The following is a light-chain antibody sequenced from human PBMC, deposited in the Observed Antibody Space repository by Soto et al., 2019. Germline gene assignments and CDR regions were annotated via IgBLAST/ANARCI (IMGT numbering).Light chain of an antibody. CDR1: SSDVGGYNY. Sequence: QSALTQPPSASGSPGQSVTISCTGTSSDVGGYNYVSWYQQPPGKAPKLMIDEVTKRPSGVPDRFSGSKSGNTASLTVSGLQAEDEADYYCSSFAGSNIVVFGGGTKLTVL. CDR2: EVT. J-gene: IGLJ3*02. CDR3: SSFAGSNIVV. V-gene: IGLV2-8*01.